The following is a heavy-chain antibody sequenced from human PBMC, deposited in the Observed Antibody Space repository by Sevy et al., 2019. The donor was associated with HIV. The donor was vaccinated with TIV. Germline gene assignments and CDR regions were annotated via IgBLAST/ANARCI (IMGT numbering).Heavy chain of an antibody. D-gene: IGHD3-22*01. CDR3: ARGYYYDSSGYYPPYFDY. CDR1: GGSISSGGYS. V-gene: IGHV4-30-2*01. J-gene: IGHJ4*02. CDR2: IYHSGST. Sequence: SETLSLTCAVSGGSISSGGYSWSWIRQPPGKGLEWIGYIYHSGSTYYNPSLKSRVTISVDRSKNQFSLKLSSVTAAGTAVYYCARGYYYDSSGYYPPYFDYWGQGTLVTVSS.